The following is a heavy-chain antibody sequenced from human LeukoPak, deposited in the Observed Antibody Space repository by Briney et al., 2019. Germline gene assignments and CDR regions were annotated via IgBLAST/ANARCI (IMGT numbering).Heavy chain of an antibody. CDR3: ARDGAVGQVAY. Sequence: SETLSLTCTVSGGSISSTSYYWGWIRQPPGKGLEWIGSIYYSGSTYYNPSLKSRVTISVDTSKNQFSLKLSSVTAADTAVYYCARDGAVGQVAYWGQGTLVTVSS. CDR1: GGSISSTSYY. CDR2: IYYSGST. V-gene: IGHV4-39*07. D-gene: IGHD6-19*01. J-gene: IGHJ4*02.